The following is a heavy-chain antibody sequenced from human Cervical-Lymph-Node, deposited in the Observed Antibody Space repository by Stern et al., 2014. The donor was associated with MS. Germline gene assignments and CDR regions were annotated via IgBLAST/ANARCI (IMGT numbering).Heavy chain of an antibody. Sequence: QVQLVQSGAELKKPGASVRVSCKTSGYIFTGHYMHWVRQAPGHGLEWMGWLNPNSGDKNSAQKFQGRVTMTRDTSINTAYMELSSLRSDDTAVYFCARWVARAAAFDSWGQGTLVTVTS. CDR2: LNPNSGDK. V-gene: IGHV1-2*02. D-gene: IGHD6-13*01. CDR3: ARWVARAAAFDS. J-gene: IGHJ4*02. CDR1: GYIFTGHY.